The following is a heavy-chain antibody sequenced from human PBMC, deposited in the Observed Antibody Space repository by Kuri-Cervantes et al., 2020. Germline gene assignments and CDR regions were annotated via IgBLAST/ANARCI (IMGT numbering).Heavy chain of an antibody. CDR3: ARVGSSWFFGAFDI. J-gene: IGHJ3*02. CDR1: GYTFTSYA. Sequence: ASVKVSCKASGYTFTSYAMNWVRQAPGQGLEWMGWINTNIGNPTYAQGFTGRFVFSLDTSVSTAYLQISSLKAEDTAVYYCARVGSSWFFGAFDIWGQGTMVTVSS. CDR2: INTNIGNP. D-gene: IGHD6-13*01. V-gene: IGHV7-4-1*02.